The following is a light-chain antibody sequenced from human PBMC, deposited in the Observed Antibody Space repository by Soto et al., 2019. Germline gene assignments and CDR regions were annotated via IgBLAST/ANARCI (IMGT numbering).Light chain of an antibody. CDR2: DAS. CDR1: QSVSSY. CDR3: QQRSNWRT. V-gene: IGKV3-11*01. Sequence: EIVLTQSPATLSLSPGDRATLSCRASQSVSSYLAWYQQTPGQAPRLLIYDASNRATGIPARFSGSGSGTDFTLTISSLEPEDFAVYYCQQRSNWRTFGQGTKVDI. J-gene: IGKJ1*01.